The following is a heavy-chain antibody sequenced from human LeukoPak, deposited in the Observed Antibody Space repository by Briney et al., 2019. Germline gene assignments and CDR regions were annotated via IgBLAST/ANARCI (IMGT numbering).Heavy chain of an antibody. CDR1: GGSISSGDYY. CDR2: IYYSGST. CDR3: AQLNWGSEGVYFDY. J-gene: IGHJ4*02. V-gene: IGHV4-30-4*01. Sequence: SETLSLTCTVSGGSISSGDYYWSWIRQPPGKGLEWIGYIYYSGSTYYNPSLKSRVTISVDTSKNQFSLKLSSVTAADTAVYYCAQLNWGSEGVYFDYWGQGTLVTVSS. D-gene: IGHD7-27*01.